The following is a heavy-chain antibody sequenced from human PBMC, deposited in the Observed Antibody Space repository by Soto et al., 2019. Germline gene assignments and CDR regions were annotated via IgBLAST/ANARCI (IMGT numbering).Heavy chain of an antibody. V-gene: IGHV1-18*01. J-gene: IGHJ3*02. CDR3: ARGPTVGDI. CDR2: IRVKNGNT. D-gene: IGHD2-21*02. Sequence: QVQLVQSGGEVKKPGASVKVSCKASGYTFNSYGISWVRQAPGQGLEWMGWIRVKNGNTNYAQNFQGRFTMTTDTSTSTAYMELRSLRSDDTAVYYCARGPTVGDIWGQATMVTVSS. CDR1: GYTFNSYG.